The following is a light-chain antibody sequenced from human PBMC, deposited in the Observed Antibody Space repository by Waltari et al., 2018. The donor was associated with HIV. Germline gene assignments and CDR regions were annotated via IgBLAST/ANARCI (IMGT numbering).Light chain of an antibody. V-gene: IGKV1-5*03. J-gene: IGKJ1*01. Sequence: DIQMTQSPSTLSASVGDRVTITCRASQSISSLLAWYQQIPGKAPKLLIYKTSTLETGVPSRFSGNGSGTEFTLTISSLQPDDFATYYCQQYNSYSPWTFGQGTKVEIK. CDR3: QQYNSYSPWT. CDR1: QSISSL. CDR2: KTS.